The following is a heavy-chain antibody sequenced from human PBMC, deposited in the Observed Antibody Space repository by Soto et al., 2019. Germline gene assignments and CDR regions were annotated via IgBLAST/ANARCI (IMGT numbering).Heavy chain of an antibody. CDR2: ISAYNGNT. CDR1: GYTFTSYG. Sequence: ASVKVSCKASGYTFTSYGISWVRQAPGQGLEWMGWISAYNGNTNYAQKLQGRVTMTTDTSTSTAYMELRSLRSDDTAVYYCARQTDFVGAHRPNYPDYWGQGTLVTVSS. J-gene: IGHJ4*02. CDR3: ARQTDFVGAHRPNYPDY. V-gene: IGHV1-18*04. D-gene: IGHD3-3*01.